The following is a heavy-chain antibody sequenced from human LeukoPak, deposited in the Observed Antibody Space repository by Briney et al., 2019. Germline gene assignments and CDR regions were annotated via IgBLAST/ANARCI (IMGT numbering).Heavy chain of an antibody. D-gene: IGHD3-10*01. CDR1: GFTFRTYG. CDR2: ISYDGSNK. J-gene: IGHJ4*02. V-gene: IGHV3-30*03. Sequence: GGSLRLSCAASGFTFRTYGMYWVRQAPGKGLEWVAVISYDGSNKYYADSVKGRFTISRDNSKNTLYLQMNSLRAEDTAVYYCASLWPTFFDYWGQGTLVTVSS. CDR3: ASLWPTFFDY.